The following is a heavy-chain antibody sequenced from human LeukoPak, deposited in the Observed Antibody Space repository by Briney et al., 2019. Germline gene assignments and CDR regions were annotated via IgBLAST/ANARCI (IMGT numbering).Heavy chain of an antibody. D-gene: IGHD3-22*01. Sequence: ASVKVSCKASGGTFSSYAISWVRQAPGQGLEWMGRIIPIFGTANYAQKFQGRVTITADESTSTAYMELSSLRSEDAAVYYCARALYDSSGYYSRECGYWGQGTLVTVSS. CDR2: IIPIFGTA. CDR1: GGTFSSYA. J-gene: IGHJ4*02. V-gene: IGHV1-69*13. CDR3: ARALYDSSGYYSRECGY.